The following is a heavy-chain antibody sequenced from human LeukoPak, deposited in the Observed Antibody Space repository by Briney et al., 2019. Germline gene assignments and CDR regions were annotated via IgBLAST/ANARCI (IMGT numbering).Heavy chain of an antibody. CDR3: SGSYLYYYYYYMHV. CDR2: IYYSGST. Sequence: PSETLSLTCTVSGGSISSYYWSWIRQPPGKGLEWIGYIYYSGSTNYNPSLKSRVTISVDTSKNQFSLKLSSVTAADTAVYYCSGSYLYYYYYYMHVWGKGTTVTISS. V-gene: IGHV4-59*01. CDR1: GGSISSYY. J-gene: IGHJ6*03. D-gene: IGHD1-26*01.